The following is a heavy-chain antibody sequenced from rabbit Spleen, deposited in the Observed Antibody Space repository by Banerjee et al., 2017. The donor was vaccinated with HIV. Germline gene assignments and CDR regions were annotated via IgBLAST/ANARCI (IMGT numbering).Heavy chain of an antibody. CDR1: GFSFSSSDY. Sequence: QSLEESGGGLVQPEGSLALTCKASGFSFSSSDYICWVRQAPGKGLEWISCIEAGSSGFTYSATWAKGRFTCSKTSSITVTLQMTSLTVADTATYFCARDTGSSFSSYGMDLWGQGTLVTVS. D-gene: IGHD8-1*01. J-gene: IGHJ6*01. CDR3: ARDTGSSFSSYGMDL. V-gene: IGHV1S40*01. CDR2: IEAGSSGFT.